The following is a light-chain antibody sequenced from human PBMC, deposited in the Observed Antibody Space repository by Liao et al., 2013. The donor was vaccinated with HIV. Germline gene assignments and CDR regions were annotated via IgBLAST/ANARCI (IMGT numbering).Light chain of an antibody. V-gene: IGLV3-1*01. CDR3: QAWDSITRV. CDR1: KLGDRY. J-gene: IGLJ2*01. Sequence: SYELTQPPSVSVSPGQTATITCSGDKLGDRYACWYQQKTGQSPVLVIYQDNKRPSGIPERFSGSNSGNTATLTISGTQAMDEADYYCQAWDSITRVFGGGTKLTVL. CDR2: QDN.